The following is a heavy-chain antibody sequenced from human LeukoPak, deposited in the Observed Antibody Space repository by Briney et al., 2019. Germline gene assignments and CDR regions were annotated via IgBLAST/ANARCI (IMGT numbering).Heavy chain of an antibody. CDR2: IYYSGST. D-gene: IGHD3-9*01. CDR3: ARDLILTGPTLYYYYGMDV. J-gene: IGHJ6*02. V-gene: IGHV4-31*03. Sequence: SETLSLTCTVSGGSISGGGYYWSWIRQHPGKGLEWIGYIYYSGSTYYNPSLKSRVTISVDTSKNQFSLKLSSVTAADTAMYYCARDLILTGPTLYYYYGMDVWGQGTTVTVSS. CDR1: GGSISGGGYY.